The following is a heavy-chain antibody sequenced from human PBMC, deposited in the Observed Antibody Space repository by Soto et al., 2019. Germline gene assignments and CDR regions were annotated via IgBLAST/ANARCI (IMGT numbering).Heavy chain of an antibody. D-gene: IGHD6-19*01. J-gene: IGHJ3*02. CDR2: ISGSGGST. CDR1: GFTFSSYA. CDR3: AKDNTRDSSGCYGDAFDI. Sequence: EVQLLESGGGLLQPGGSLRLSCAASGFTFSSYAMSWVRQAPGKGLEWVSAISGSGGSTYYADSVKGRCTISRDNTKNTLYLQINSIRAEDTAVYYCAKDNTRDSSGCYGDAFDIWGQGTMVTVSS. V-gene: IGHV3-23*01.